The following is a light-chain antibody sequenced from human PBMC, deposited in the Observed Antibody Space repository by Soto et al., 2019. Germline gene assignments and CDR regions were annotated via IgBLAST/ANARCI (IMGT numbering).Light chain of an antibody. CDR2: EVN. CDR1: NSDVGSYNL. CDR3: CSYTGSSTWV. Sequence: QSALTQPASVSGSPGQSITISCTGTNSDVGSYNLVSWYQQRPGKAPKLMIFEVNKRPSGVSYRFSGSKSGNTASLTISGLQAEDEADYYCCSYTGSSTWVFGGGTQLTVL. J-gene: IGLJ3*02. V-gene: IGLV2-23*02.